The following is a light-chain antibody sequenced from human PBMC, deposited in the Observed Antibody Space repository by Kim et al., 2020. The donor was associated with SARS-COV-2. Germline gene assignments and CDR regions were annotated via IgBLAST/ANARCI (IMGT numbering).Light chain of an antibody. V-gene: IGKV3-15*01. CDR2: GAS. CDR1: QSGDSN. Sequence: SPGERATPSSRARQSGDSNLAWYQQKPGQAPRLIIYGASTRATGIPARFSGSGSGTEFTLTITSLQSDDFAVYYCQQYNNWPPITFGQGTRLEIK. CDR3: QQYNNWPPIT. J-gene: IGKJ5*01.